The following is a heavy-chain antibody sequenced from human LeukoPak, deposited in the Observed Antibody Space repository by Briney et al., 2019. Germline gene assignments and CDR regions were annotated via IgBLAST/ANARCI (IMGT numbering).Heavy chain of an antibody. CDR1: GFTFSDYY. CDR2: ISSSGSTI. Sequence: GGSLRLSCAASGFTFSDYYMSWIRQAPGKGREWVSYISSSGSTIYYADSVKGRFTISRDNAKNSLYLQMNSLRDEDTAVYYCARNLLRFYPPGYWGQGTLVTVSS. CDR3: ARNLLRFYPPGY. D-gene: IGHD3-3*01. J-gene: IGHJ4*02. V-gene: IGHV3-11*04.